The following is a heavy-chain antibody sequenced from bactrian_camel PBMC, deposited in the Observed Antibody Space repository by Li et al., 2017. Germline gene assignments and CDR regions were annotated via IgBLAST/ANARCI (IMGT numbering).Heavy chain of an antibody. J-gene: IGHJ6*01. Sequence: VQLVVSGGGSVQAGGSLKLSCAHSGSTYRTYCMAWFRQAPGKSREGVAAMNKDGTLSHARSLKGRFTISRDNAKNIVYMELNSLKTDDTAVYYCATGTRGHGSWGQGTQVTVS. V-gene: IGHV3S1*01. CDR1: GSTYRTYC. CDR3: ATGTRGHGS. CDR2: MNKDGTL.